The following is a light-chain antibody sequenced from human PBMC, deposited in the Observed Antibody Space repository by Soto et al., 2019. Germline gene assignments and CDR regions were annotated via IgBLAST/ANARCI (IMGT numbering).Light chain of an antibody. CDR2: DVS. V-gene: IGLV2-14*01. CDR3: SSYTSSSTPLYV. Sequence: QFLLTPPASVSGSPGPSITLSCPGTSRDVCGYNYVSWYQQHPGKAPKLMIYDVSNRPSGVSNRFSGSKSGNTASLTISGLQAEDEADYYCSSYTSSSTPLYVFGTGTKVTVL. J-gene: IGLJ1*01. CDR1: SRDVCGYNY.